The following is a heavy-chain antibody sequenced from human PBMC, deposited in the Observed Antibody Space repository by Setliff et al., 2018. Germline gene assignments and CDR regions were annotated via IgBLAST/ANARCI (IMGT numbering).Heavy chain of an antibody. J-gene: IGHJ4*02. D-gene: IGHD2-2*01. V-gene: IGHV1-3*01. CDR1: GYSFSTYA. CDR2: INGGNGNT. CDR3: ARDREYCSRTSCCIDY. Sequence: ASVKVSCKASGYSFSTYAMHWVRQAPGQRLEWMGWINGGNGNTKYSQKFQGRITITRDTSASTAYMEMSSLRSEDTAVYYCARDREYCSRTSCCIDYWGQGALVTVSS.